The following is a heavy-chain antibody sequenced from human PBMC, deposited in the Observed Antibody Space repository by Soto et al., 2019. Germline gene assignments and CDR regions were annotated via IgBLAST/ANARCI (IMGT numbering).Heavy chain of an antibody. V-gene: IGHV4-34*01. CDR1: GGSFSGYY. J-gene: IGHJ6*02. Sequence: SETLSLTCAVYGGSFSGYYWSWIRQPPGKGLEWIGEINHSGSTNYNPSLKSRVTISVDTSKNQFSLKLSSVTAADTAVYYCARGKYYYDSSGYYHYYYYYYGMDVWGQGTTVT. D-gene: IGHD3-22*01. CDR3: ARGKYYYDSSGYYHYYYYYYGMDV. CDR2: INHSGST.